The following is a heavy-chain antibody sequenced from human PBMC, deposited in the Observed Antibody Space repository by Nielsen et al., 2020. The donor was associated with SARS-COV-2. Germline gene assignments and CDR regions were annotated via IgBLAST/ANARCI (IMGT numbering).Heavy chain of an antibody. CDR3: ARDRVPDIYDSSGYFDY. CDR1: GFTFSSYS. V-gene: IGHV3-48*01. CDR2: ISSSSSTI. D-gene: IGHD3-22*01. Sequence: GESLKISCAAPGFTFSSYSMNWVRQAPGKGLEWVSYISSSSSTIYYADSVKGRFTISRDNAKNSLYLQMNSLRAEDTAVYYCARDRVPDIYDSSGYFDYWGQGTLVTVSS. J-gene: IGHJ4*02.